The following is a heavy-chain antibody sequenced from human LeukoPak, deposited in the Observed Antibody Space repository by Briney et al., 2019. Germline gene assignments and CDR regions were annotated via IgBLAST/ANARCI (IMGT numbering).Heavy chain of an antibody. CDR2: IIPILDIT. J-gene: IGHJ4*02. Sequence: ASVKVSCKASGGTFNNHAINWVRQAPGPGLEWMAGIIPILDITNYAQKFQGRVTIIADKSTGTTYMELSSLRSEDTALYYCAILSDGAYCGGDCFYLDYWGQGTLVTVSS. D-gene: IGHD2-21*02. V-gene: IGHV1-69*10. CDR3: AILSDGAYCGGDCFYLDY. CDR1: GGTFNNHA.